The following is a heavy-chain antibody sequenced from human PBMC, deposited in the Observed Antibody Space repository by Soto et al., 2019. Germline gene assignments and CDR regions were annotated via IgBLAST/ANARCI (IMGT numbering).Heavy chain of an antibody. V-gene: IGHV4-59*01. CDR3: ARERRSSWYHYGLDV. J-gene: IGHJ6*02. CDR2: IYYSGST. Sequence: SETLSLTCTLSGGSISSDYWSWIRQPPWKVLEWIGYIYYSGSTNYNPSLKSRVTISVDTSKNQFSLKLSSVTAADTAVYYCARERRSSWYHYGLDVWGQGITVT. D-gene: IGHD6-13*01. CDR1: GGSISSDY.